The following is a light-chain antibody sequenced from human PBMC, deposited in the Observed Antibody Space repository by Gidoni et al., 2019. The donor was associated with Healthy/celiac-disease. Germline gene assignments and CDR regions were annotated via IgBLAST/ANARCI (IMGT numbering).Light chain of an antibody. CDR3: QQYYSTPLT. J-gene: IGKJ4*01. CDR2: WAS. Sequence: RATINCKSSQSVLYSSNNKNYLAWYQQKPGQPPKLLIYWASTREPGVPDRFSGSGSGTDFTLTISSLQAEDVAVYYCQQYYSTPLTFGRGTKVEIK. CDR1: QSVLYSSNNKNY. V-gene: IGKV4-1*01.